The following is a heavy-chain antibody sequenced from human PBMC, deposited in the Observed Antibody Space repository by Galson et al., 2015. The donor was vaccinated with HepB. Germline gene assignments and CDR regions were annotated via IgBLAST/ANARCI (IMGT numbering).Heavy chain of an antibody. J-gene: IGHJ4*02. V-gene: IGHV3-7*01. CDR1: GFIFSSYW. CDR2: IHQDGDEM. Sequence: SLRLSCAASGFIFSSYWMSWVRQAPGKGLEWVANIHQDGDEMSSVDSVKGRFTISRDNAKDSLYLQMNSLRAEDTAVYYCARARKYCTATTSCSYYFDNWGQGTLVTGAS. CDR3: ARARKYCTATTSCSYYFDN. D-gene: IGHD2-8*02.